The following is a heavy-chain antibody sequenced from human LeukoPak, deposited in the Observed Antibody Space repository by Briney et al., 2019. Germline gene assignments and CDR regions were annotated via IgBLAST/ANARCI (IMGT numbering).Heavy chain of an antibody. D-gene: IGHD3-10*01. J-gene: IGHJ3*02. Sequence: ASVKVSCKASGYTFTGYYMHCVRHAPEQGLEWMGWINPNSGGTNYAQTSQGWDTMTRDTSISTAYMELSRLGTDDTAGYYCAREMVRGCLVGAFVIWGQGTMITVSS. CDR2: INPNSGGT. CDR3: AREMVRGCLVGAFVI. CDR1: GYTFTGYY. V-gene: IGHV1-2*04.